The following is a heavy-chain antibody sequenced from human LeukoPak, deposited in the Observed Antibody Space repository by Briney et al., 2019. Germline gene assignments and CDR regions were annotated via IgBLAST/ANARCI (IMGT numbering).Heavy chain of an antibody. Sequence: GGSXXLSCAASGFTVSSNXMSWVRXAPGKGXXXXXVIYSGGRTYYADSVKGRFTISRDNSKNTLYLRMNSLRAEDTAVYYCARDYIAVAGTTYCGMDVWGQGTTVTVSS. V-gene: IGHV3-53*01. CDR3: ARDYIAVAGTTYCGMDV. CDR2: IYSGGRT. D-gene: IGHD6-19*01. J-gene: IGHJ6*02. CDR1: GFTVSSNX.